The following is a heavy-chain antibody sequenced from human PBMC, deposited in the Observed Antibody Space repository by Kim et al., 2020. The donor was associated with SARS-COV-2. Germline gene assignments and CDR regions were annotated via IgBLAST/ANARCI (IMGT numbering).Heavy chain of an antibody. CDR3: AKDIRATSQFDY. J-gene: IGHJ4*02. V-gene: IGHV3-9*01. D-gene: IGHD5-12*01. Sequence: GYADSVKGRFTISRDNAKNSLYLQMNSLKAEDTALYYCAKDIRATSQFDYWGQGTLVTVSS.